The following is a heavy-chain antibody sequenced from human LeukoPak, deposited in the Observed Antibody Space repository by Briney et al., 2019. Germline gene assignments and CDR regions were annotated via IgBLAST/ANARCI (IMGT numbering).Heavy chain of an antibody. CDR1: GGSFSGYY. J-gene: IGHJ3*02. Sequence: SETLSLTCAVYGGSFSGYYWSWIRQPPGKGLEWIGEINHSGSTNYNPSLKSRVTISVDTSKNQFSLKLSSVTAADTAVYYCARVPIVVPDASDIWGQGTMVTVSS. CDR2: INHSGST. V-gene: IGHV4-34*01. CDR3: ARVPIVVPDASDI. D-gene: IGHD2-2*01.